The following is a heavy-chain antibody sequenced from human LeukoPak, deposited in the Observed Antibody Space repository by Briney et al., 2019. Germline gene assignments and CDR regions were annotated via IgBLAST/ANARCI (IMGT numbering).Heavy chain of an antibody. J-gene: IGHJ4*02. Sequence: GASVKVSCKTSGYTFTSYGTGWVRQAPGQGLEWMAWIYNGNTNYAQNLQGRVTVTTDTSTTTAYMELRSLRSDDTAVYYCTRDRSTSGSQNYWGQGTLVTVSS. CDR1: GYTFTSYG. D-gene: IGHD1-26*01. CDR2: IYNGNT. CDR3: TRDRSTSGSQNY. V-gene: IGHV1-18*01.